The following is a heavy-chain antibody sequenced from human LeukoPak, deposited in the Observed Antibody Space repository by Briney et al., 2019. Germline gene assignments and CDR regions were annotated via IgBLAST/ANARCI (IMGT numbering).Heavy chain of an antibody. V-gene: IGHV4-59*01. CDR3: ASNRGYYYDSTSAFDI. J-gene: IGHJ3*02. Sequence: PSETLSLTCTVSGGSISGYYWSWIRQPPGKGLEWIGYIYYSGSTNYNPSLKSRVTISVDTSKNQFSLKLSSVTAADTAVYYCASNRGYYYDSTSAFDIWGQGTMVTVSS. D-gene: IGHD3-22*01. CDR2: IYYSGST. CDR1: GGSISGYY.